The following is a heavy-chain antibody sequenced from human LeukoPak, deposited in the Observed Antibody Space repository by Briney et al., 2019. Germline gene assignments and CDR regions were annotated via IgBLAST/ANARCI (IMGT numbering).Heavy chain of an antibody. CDR1: GFTFSSYA. CDR2: ISGSGGST. J-gene: IGHJ4*02. Sequence: GGSLRLSCAASGFTFSSYAMSWVRQAPGKGLEWVSAISGSGGSTCYADSVKGRFTISRDNSKNTLYLQMNSLRAEDTAVYYCAKDRGSGSYFDYWGQGTLVTVSS. D-gene: IGHD3-10*01. V-gene: IGHV3-23*01. CDR3: AKDRGSGSYFDY.